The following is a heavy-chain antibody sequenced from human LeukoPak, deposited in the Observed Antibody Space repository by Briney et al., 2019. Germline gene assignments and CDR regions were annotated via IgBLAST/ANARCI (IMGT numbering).Heavy chain of an antibody. CDR2: INLGRSVI. CDR1: GFAFRDYW. V-gene: IGHV3-7*01. D-gene: IGHD7-27*01. CDR3: AAWGLHNY. J-gene: IGHJ4*02. Sequence: PGGSLRLSCAASGFAFRDYWMNWVRQAPGKGLEWVANINLGRSVILYVDSVKGRFTASRDNAENSVSLQMNSLRAEDTAVYYCAAWGLHNYWGQGTVVSVSS.